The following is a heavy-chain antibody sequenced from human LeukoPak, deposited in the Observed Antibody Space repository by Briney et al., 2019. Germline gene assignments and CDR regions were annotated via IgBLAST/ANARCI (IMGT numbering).Heavy chain of an antibody. J-gene: IGHJ4*02. D-gene: IGHD1-26*01. Sequence: ASVKVSCKASGDTFTTYDVNRVRQATGQGLEWMGWLNPNSGNTGYVQKFQGRVTMTMNTSISTAYMELTSLTSEDTAVYYCARSTMGARRKYDYWGQGTLVTVSS. V-gene: IGHV1-8*01. CDR2: LNPNSGNT. CDR3: ARSTMGARRKYDY. CDR1: GDTFTTYD.